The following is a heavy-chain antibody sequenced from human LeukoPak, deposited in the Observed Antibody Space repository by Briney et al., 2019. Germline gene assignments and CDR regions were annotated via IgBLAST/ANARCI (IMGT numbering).Heavy chain of an antibody. CDR3: ARDLLVVVPAAISGSNI. J-gene: IGHJ3*02. CDR2: ISAYNGNT. CDR1: GYTFTSYG. Sequence: ASVKVSCKASGYTFTSYGTSWVRQAPGQGLEWMGWISAYNGNTNYAQKLQGRVTMTTDTSTNTAYMELRSLRSDDTAVYYCARDLLVVVPAAISGSNIWGQGTMVTVSS. V-gene: IGHV1-18*01. D-gene: IGHD2-2*01.